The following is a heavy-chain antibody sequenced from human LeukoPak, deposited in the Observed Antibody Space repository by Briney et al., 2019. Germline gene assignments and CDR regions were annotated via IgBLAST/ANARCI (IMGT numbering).Heavy chain of an antibody. CDR2: INPNSGGT. Sequence: ASVKVSCKASGYTFTGYYIHWVRQAPGQGLEWMGRINPNSGGTNYAQKFQGRVTMTRDTSISTAYMELNRLTSDDTAVYYCAREPMVRDFNRVDPWGQGSLVTVSS. CDR3: AREPMVRDFNRVDP. V-gene: IGHV1-2*06. D-gene: IGHD3-10*01. CDR1: GYTFTGYY. J-gene: IGHJ5*02.